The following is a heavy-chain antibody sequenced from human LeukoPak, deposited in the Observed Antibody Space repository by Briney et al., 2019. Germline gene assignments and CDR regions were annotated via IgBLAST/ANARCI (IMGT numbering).Heavy chain of an antibody. V-gene: IGHV3-9*01. Sequence: GGSLRLSCAASGVTFEDYAMHWVRQAPGKGLEWVSGISWNSGSIGYADSVKGRFSISRDNAKNSLYLQTNSLRAEDTALYYCATGRSGYSSGWYKGGYFDYWGQGTLVTVSS. CDR3: ATGRSGYSSGWYKGGYFDY. CDR1: GVTFEDYA. D-gene: IGHD6-19*01. J-gene: IGHJ4*02. CDR2: ISWNSGSI.